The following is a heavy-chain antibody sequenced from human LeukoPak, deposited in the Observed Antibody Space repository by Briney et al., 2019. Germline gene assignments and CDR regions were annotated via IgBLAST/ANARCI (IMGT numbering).Heavy chain of an antibody. Sequence: ASVKVSCKASGYTFTSYGISWVRQAPGQGLEWMGWISADNGNTEYAQKLQGRVTMTTDTSTSTAYMELRSLRSDDTAVYYCARDWAPLSGNYYDAWFDPWGQGTLVTVSS. D-gene: IGHD1-26*01. V-gene: IGHV1-18*01. CDR3: ARDWAPLSGNYYDAWFDP. J-gene: IGHJ5*02. CDR2: ISADNGNT. CDR1: GYTFTSYG.